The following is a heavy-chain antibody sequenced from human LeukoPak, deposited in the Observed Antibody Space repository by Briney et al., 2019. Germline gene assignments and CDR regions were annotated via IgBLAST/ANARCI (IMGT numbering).Heavy chain of an antibody. V-gene: IGHV5-51*01. CDR3: ARHAFHNDNSDYYFAH. J-gene: IGHJ4*02. CDR2: IYPGEFDI. CDR1: GYSFSNYW. D-gene: IGHD3-22*01. Sequence: GESLKISCKGSGYSFSNYWIGWVRQMPGEGLEWMGLIYPGEFDIGYSPSFQGQVTISADKSISTAYLQWSSLKASDTAMYYCARHAFHNDNSDYYFAHWGQGTLVTVSS.